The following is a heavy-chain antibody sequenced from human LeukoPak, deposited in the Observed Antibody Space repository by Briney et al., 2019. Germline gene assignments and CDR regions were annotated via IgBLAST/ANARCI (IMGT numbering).Heavy chain of an antibody. V-gene: IGHV3-23*01. Sequence: GGSLRLSCAASGFTFSSYAMSWVRQAPGKGLEWVSAISGSGGSTYYADSVKGRFTISRDNSKNTLYLQMNSLRAEDTAVYYCAPRVVPSLSRFGGTPDAFDIWGQGTMVTVSS. CDR1: GFTFSSYA. J-gene: IGHJ3*02. CDR2: ISGSGGST. CDR3: APRVVPSLSRFGGTPDAFDI. D-gene: IGHD2-2*01.